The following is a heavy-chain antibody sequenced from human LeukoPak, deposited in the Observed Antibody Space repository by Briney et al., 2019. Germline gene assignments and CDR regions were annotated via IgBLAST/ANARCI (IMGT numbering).Heavy chain of an antibody. CDR3: ARDHVVVVPAASGPIGMDV. V-gene: IGHV1-69*01. Sequence: GVEWMVGCIHIFGTANYAQKLQGRVTITADESTSTADLELSTLRSEDTAVYYCARDHVVVVPAASGPIGMDVWGKGTTVTVSS. CDR2: CIHIFGTA. J-gene: IGHJ6*04. D-gene: IGHD2-2*01.